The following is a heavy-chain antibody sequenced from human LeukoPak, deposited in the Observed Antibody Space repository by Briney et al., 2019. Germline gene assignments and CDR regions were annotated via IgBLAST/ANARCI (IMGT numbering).Heavy chain of an antibody. Sequence: YPSETLSLTCTVSGASISSYYWGSVRQPAGKGLEWVGRFYSGGRTNYNPSLKGRLTLSVDTSKNQFSLKLSSVSAADTAVYYCARVYSGYDVPGSLANYYFDYWGEGTLVTVSS. CDR1: GASISSYY. CDR3: ARVYSGYDVPGSLANYYFDY. D-gene: IGHD5-12*01. J-gene: IGHJ4*02. V-gene: IGHV4-4*07. CDR2: FYSGGRT.